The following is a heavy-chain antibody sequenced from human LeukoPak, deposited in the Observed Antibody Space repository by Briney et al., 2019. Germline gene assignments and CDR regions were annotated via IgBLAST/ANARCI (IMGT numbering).Heavy chain of an antibody. CDR3: ARDLEVGSSCPQGC. J-gene: IGHJ4*02. CDR1: GFTFDDYG. CDR2: VNWNGIST. V-gene: IGHV3-20*04. Sequence: GGSLRLSCAASGFTFDDYGMNWVRQAPGKGLEWVSGVNWNGISTGYADSVKGRFTISRDNAKNCLYLQMNSLRAEDTALYYCARDLEVGSSCPQGCWGQGTLVTVSS. D-gene: IGHD6-6*01.